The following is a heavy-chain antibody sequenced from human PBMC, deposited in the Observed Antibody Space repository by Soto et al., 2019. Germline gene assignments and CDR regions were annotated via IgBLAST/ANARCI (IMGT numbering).Heavy chain of an antibody. J-gene: IGHJ4*02. CDR3: ERDLGSGYDPGDY. CDR2: IIPIIGTR. D-gene: IGHD5-12*01. V-gene: IGHV1-69*12. CDR1: GGTFSIYA. Sequence: QVQLVQSGAEVKKPGSSVKVSCKASGGTFSIYAVSWVRQAPGQGLEWMGGIIPIIGTRNYAQRFQGRITITGDESTSTAYMELSSLKSEDTAVYYCERDLGSGYDPGDYWGQGTLVTVSS.